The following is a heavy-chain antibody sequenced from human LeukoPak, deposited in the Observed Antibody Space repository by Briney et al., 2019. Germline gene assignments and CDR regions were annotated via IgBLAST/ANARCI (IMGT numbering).Heavy chain of an antibody. CDR1: GFTFSSYA. CDR3: ARGQDMTTVTNPDY. J-gene: IGHJ4*02. Sequence: PGRSLRLSCAASGFTFSSYAMHWVRQAPGKGLEWVAVISYDGSNKYYADSVKGRFTISRDNSKNTLYLQMNSLRAEDTAVYYCARGQDMTTVTNPDYWGQGTLVTASS. D-gene: IGHD4-11*01. V-gene: IGHV3-30*01. CDR2: ISYDGSNK.